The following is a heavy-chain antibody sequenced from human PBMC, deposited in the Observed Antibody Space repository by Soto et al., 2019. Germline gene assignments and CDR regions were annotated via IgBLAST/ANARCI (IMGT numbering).Heavy chain of an antibody. Sequence: GGSLRLSCAASGFPFSGSSMNWVRQAPGKGPEWVAAISDGGTSLKYADSVKGRFTISRDNARNTSISTAYMELSSLRSEDTAVYYCARGLDCSSTSCHSAWGQGTLVTVSS. CDR1: GFPFSGSS. D-gene: IGHD2-2*01. V-gene: IGHV3-21*04. CDR2: ISDGGTSL. J-gene: IGHJ5*02. CDR3: ARGLDCSSTSCHSA.